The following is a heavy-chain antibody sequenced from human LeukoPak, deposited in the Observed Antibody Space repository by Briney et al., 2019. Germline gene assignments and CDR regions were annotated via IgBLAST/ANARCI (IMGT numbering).Heavy chain of an antibody. J-gene: IGHJ6*02. D-gene: IGHD3-10*01. CDR2: ISGSGGSA. Sequence: PGGSLRLSCAASGFTFSSYAMSWVRQAPGKGLEWVSAISGSGGSAYYADSVKGRFTISRDNSKNTLYLQMNSLRAEDTAVYYCAILRLTYYYYGMDVWGQGTTVTVSS. CDR3: AILRLTYYYYGMDV. CDR1: GFTFSSYA. V-gene: IGHV3-23*01.